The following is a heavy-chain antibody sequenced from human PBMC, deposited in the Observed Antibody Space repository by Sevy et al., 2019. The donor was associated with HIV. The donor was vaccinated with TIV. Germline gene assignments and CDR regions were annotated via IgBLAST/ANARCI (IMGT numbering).Heavy chain of an antibody. CDR1: GGSISSSSYY. CDR3: AGSEYSGYDWPLLV. CDR2: IYYSGST. Sequence: SGTLSLTCTVSGGSISSSSYYWGWIRQPPGKGLEWIGSIYYSGSTYYNPSLKSRVTISVDTSKNQFSLKLSSVTAADTAVYYCAGSEYSGYDWPLLVWGQGTLVTVSS. D-gene: IGHD5-12*01. V-gene: IGHV4-39*01. J-gene: IGHJ4*02.